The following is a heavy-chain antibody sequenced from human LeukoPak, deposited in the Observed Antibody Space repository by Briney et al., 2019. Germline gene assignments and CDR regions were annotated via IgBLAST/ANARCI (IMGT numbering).Heavy chain of an antibody. CDR2: IYSGGST. CDR1: GFTVSSNY. Sequence: PGGSLRLSCAASGFTVSSNYMSWVRRAPGKGLEWVSVIYSGGSTDYADPVKGRFAISRDNSKNMLYLQLNSLRAEDTAVYYCARVDYGSGSYFDYWGQGTLVTVSS. D-gene: IGHD3-10*01. CDR3: ARVDYGSGSYFDY. J-gene: IGHJ4*02. V-gene: IGHV3-53*01.